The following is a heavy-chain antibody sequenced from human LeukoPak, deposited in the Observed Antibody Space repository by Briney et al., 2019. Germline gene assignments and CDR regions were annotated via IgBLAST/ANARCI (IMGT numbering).Heavy chain of an antibody. V-gene: IGHV4-59*08. Sequence: PSETLSLTCTVSGSSISNNFWTCIRQPPGKGLEWIGYIYSSGSANYNPSLKSRVIISGDTSKNQISLRLTSVTAADTAMYFCARHRDYYDTWGHGTLVTVSS. CDR2: IYSSGSA. CDR1: GSSISNNF. D-gene: IGHD3-22*01. CDR3: ARHRDYYDT. J-gene: IGHJ4*01.